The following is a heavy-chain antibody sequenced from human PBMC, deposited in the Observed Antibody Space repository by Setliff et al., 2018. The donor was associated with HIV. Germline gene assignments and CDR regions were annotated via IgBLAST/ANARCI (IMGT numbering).Heavy chain of an antibody. CDR3: ARRDGRSMNAFEI. Sequence: PGESLKISCKGSGYSFSTYWIGWVRQKPGEGLEWMGIIYPDDSNIRYNPSFQNRVTISADKSITTAYLQINNLKASDTATYYCARRDGRSMNAFEIWGPGTMVTVSS. CDR1: GYSFSTYW. D-gene: IGHD6-13*01. CDR2: IYPDDSNI. J-gene: IGHJ3*02. V-gene: IGHV5-51*01.